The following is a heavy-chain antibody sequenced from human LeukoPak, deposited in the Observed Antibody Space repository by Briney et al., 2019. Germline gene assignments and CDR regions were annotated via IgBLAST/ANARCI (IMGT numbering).Heavy chain of an antibody. Sequence: PSDTQYLTCNVSGGSISSGSYYCSWIRQPPGKGLGWLGRIYTSGSTNYNPSLKSRVTISVDTSKNQFSLKLSSVTAADTAVYYRAREDYYDSSGYYFDYWGQGTLVTVSS. CDR2: IYTSGST. CDR3: AREDYYDSSGYYFDY. D-gene: IGHD3-22*01. V-gene: IGHV4-61*02. J-gene: IGHJ4*02. CDR1: GGSISSGSYY.